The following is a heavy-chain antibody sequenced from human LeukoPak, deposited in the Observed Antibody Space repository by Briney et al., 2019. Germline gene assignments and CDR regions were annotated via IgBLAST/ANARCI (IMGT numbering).Heavy chain of an antibody. Sequence: ASVKVSCKASGYTFTSYAMNWVRQAPGQGLEWMGWINPNSGGTNYAQKFQGWVTMTRDTSISTAYMELSRLRSDDTAVYYCARDRTVTDYYGMDVWGQGTTVTVSS. J-gene: IGHJ6*02. CDR1: GYTFTSYA. CDR3: ARDRTVTDYYGMDV. CDR2: INPNSGGT. D-gene: IGHD4-17*01. V-gene: IGHV1-2*04.